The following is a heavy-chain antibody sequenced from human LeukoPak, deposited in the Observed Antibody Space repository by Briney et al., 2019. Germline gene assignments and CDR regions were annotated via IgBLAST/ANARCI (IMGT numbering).Heavy chain of an antibody. J-gene: IGHJ4*02. CDR3: ARLGLYTSSWYRFYYFDY. CDR1: GGFFSDYT. CDR2: INHSGGT. D-gene: IGHD6-13*01. V-gene: IGHV4-34*01. Sequence: SETLSLTCGVHGGFFSDYTWSWIRQPPGKGLEWIGEINHSGGTSYSPSLKSRFTISVDTSKNQFSLKLSSVTAADTAVYYCARLGLYTSSWYRFYYFDYWGQGTLVTVSS.